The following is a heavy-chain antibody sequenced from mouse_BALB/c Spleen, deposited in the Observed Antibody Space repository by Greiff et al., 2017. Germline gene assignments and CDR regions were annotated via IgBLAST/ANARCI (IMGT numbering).Heavy chain of an antibody. CDR1: GFTFSSFG. CDR3: ARDYRYEYFDV. Sequence: EVKVVESGGGLVQPGGSRKLSCAASGFTFSSFGMHWVRQAPEKGLEWVAYISSGSSTIYYADTVKGRFTISRDNPKNTLFLQMTSLRSEDTAMYYCARDYRYEYFDVWGAGTTVTVSS. CDR2: ISSGSSTI. V-gene: IGHV5-17*02. J-gene: IGHJ1*01. D-gene: IGHD2-14*01.